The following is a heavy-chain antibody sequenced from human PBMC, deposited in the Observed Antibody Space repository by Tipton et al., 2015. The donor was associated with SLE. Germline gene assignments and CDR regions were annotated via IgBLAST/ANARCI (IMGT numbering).Heavy chain of an antibody. D-gene: IGHD1-7*01. J-gene: IGHJ4*02. V-gene: IGHV4-31*03. CDR2: IYYSGST. CDR3: ASVNYGGY. CDR1: GGSISSGGYY. Sequence: LRLSCTVSGGSISSGGYYWSWIRQHPGKDLEWIGYIYYSGSTNYNPSLKSRVTISVDTSKNQFSLKLSSVTAADTAVYYCASVNYGGYWGQGTLVTVSS.